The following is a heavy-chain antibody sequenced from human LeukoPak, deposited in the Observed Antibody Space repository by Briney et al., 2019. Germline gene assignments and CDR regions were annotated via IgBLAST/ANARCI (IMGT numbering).Heavy chain of an antibody. J-gene: IGHJ4*02. Sequence: NPSQTLSLTCTVSGGSISSSSYYWGWIRQPPGKGLEWIGSTYYSGRTYYNPSLKSRVTISVDTSKNQFSLKLSSVTAADTAVYYCARQPKNRDLLTMIVVVTPYYFDYWGQGTLVTVSS. CDR3: ARQPKNRDLLTMIVVVTPYYFDY. CDR2: TYYSGRT. V-gene: IGHV4-39*01. CDR1: GGSISSSSYY. D-gene: IGHD3-22*01.